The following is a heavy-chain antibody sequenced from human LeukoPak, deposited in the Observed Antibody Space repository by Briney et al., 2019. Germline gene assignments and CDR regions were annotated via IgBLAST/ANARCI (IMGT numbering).Heavy chain of an antibody. CDR1: GGSISSSSYY. V-gene: IGHV4-39*01. D-gene: IGHD3-10*01. CDR3: ARHLYYGSGSYYYYYMDV. J-gene: IGHJ6*03. Sequence: SETLSLTCTVSGGSISSSSYYWGWIRQPPGKGLEWIGSIYYSGSTYYNPSLKSRVTISVDTPKNQFSLKLSSVTAADTAVYYCARHLYYGSGSYYYYYMDVWGKGTTVTVSS. CDR2: IYYSGST.